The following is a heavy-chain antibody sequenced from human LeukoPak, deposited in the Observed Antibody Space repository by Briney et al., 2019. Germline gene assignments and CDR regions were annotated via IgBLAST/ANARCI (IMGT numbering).Heavy chain of an antibody. CDR1: GGSISSSNW. CDR3: ARQRIVVVVAASLHDAFDI. D-gene: IGHD2-15*01. CDR2: IYHSGST. Sequence: SETLSLTCAVSGGSISSSNWWSWVRQPPGKGLEWIGEIYHSGSTYYNPSLKSRVTISVDNSKNQFSLKLSSLTAADTAVYYWARQRIVVVVAASLHDAFDIWGQGTMVTVSS. J-gene: IGHJ3*02. V-gene: IGHV4-4*02.